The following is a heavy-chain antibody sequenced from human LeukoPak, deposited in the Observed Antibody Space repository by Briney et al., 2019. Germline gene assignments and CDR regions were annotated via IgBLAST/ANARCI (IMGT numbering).Heavy chain of an antibody. J-gene: IGHJ4*02. CDR1: GGSISSGSYY. V-gene: IGHV4-61*02. D-gene: IGHD3-9*01. Sequence: SQTLSLTCTVSGGSISSGSYYWSWIRQPAGKGLEWIGRIYTSGSTNYNPSLKSRVTISVDTSKNQFSLKLSSVTAADTAVYYCATLGGILTGYGFDYWGQGTLVTVSS. CDR2: IYTSGST. CDR3: ATLGGILTGYGFDY.